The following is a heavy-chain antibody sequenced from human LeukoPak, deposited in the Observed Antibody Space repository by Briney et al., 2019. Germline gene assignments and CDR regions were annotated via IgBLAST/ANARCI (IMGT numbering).Heavy chain of an antibody. CDR2: ISGSGVST. Sequence: PGGSLRLSCAASGFTFSNYAMSWVRQASGKGLEWVSGISGSGVSTYYADSVKGRFTISRDNSKNTLYLQMNSLRAEDTAIYYCAKLLWFGEGRADYWGQGTLVTVSS. CDR3: AKLLWFGEGRADY. D-gene: IGHD3-10*01. J-gene: IGHJ4*02. CDR1: GFTFSNYA. V-gene: IGHV3-23*01.